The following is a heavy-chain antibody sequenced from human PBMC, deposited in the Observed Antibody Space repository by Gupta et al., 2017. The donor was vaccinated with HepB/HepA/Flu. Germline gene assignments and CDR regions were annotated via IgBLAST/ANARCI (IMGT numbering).Heavy chain of an antibody. CDR1: GFTFSSYE. V-gene: IGHV3-48*03. D-gene: IGHD2-15*01. CDR2: ISSSGSTI. J-gene: IGHJ6*02. Sequence: EVQLVESGGGLVQPGGSLRLSCAASGFTFSSYEMNWVRQAPGKGLEWVSYISSSGSTIYYADSVKGRFTIARDNAKNSLYLQMNSLRAEDTAVYYCARVVVGGYCSGGSCYSHYGMDVWGQGTTVTVSS. CDR3: ARVVVGGYCSGGSCYSHYGMDV.